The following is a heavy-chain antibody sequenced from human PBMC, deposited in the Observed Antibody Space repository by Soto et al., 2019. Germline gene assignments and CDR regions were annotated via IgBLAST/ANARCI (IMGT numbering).Heavy chain of an antibody. V-gene: IGHV4-39*07. CDR1: GGSISGSSFY. Sequence: SETLTLTCAVSGGSISGSSFYWGWIRQPPEKGLESIGSIHYSGSTNYNPSLKSRVTISVDTSKNQFSLKLSSVTAADTAVYYCARLPLVVALYYYYGMDVWGQGTTVTVSS. CDR3: ARLPLVVALYYYYGMDV. D-gene: IGHD3-22*01. CDR2: IHYSGST. J-gene: IGHJ6*02.